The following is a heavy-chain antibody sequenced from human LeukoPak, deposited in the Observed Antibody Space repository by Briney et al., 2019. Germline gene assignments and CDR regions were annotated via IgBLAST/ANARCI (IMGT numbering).Heavy chain of an antibody. J-gene: IGHJ5*02. Sequence: ASVKVSCKPSGYTFTGNYIHWVRQAPGQGLEWMGWINPNSGGPKYAPPSQGRVPMTRKPSISTAHMELSRLRSEDTGVYCGARLSGYRNWFDPWGQGTLVTVSS. CDR2: INPNSGGP. D-gene: IGHD3-16*02. CDR1: GYTFTGNY. V-gene: IGHV1-2*02. CDR3: ARLSGYRNWFDP.